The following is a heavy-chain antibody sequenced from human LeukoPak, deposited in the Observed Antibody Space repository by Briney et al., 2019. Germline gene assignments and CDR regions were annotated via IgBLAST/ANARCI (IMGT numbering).Heavy chain of an antibody. CDR1: GFTFSSYG. CDR3: ARDKWIQRTGLFGY. CDR2: IWYDGSNK. J-gene: IGHJ4*02. V-gene: IGHV3-33*01. Sequence: PGGSLRLSCAASGFTFSSYGMHWVRQAPGKGLEWVAVIWYDGSNKYYADSVKGRFTISRDNSKNTLYLQMNSLRAEDTAVYYCARDKWIQRTGLFGYWGQGTLVTVSS. D-gene: IGHD5-18*01.